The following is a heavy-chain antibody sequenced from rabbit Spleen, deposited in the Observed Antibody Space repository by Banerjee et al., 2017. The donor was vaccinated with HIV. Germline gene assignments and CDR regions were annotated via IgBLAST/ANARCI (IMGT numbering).Heavy chain of an antibody. D-gene: IGHD1-1*01. CDR3: ARGVDSGDDIYAFTL. V-gene: IGHV1S45*01. CDR1: GFSFSSGYW. CDR2: IYSGAGSYI. Sequence: QEQLEESGGDLVKPGASLTLTCTASGFSFSSGYWICWVRQAPGKGLEWIACIYSGAGSYIYYASWAKGRFTITRSTSLNTVTLQLNSLTVADTATYFCARGVDSGDDIYAFTLWGQGTLVTVS. J-gene: IGHJ4*01.